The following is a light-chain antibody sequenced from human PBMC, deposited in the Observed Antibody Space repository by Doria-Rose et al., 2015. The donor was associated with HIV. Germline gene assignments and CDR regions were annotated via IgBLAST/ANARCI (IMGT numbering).Light chain of an antibody. J-gene: IGKJ1*01. Sequence: EIVMTQSPGTLSLSPGERATLSCRASQSFSSTYLAWYQQKPGQAPSLHIYDGSTRATGIPDRFSASGPGTDFTLTINRLEPEDFALYYCHQYGTSWTFGQGTKVEI. V-gene: IGKV3-20*01. CDR2: DGS. CDR1: QSFSSTY. CDR3: HQYGTSWT.